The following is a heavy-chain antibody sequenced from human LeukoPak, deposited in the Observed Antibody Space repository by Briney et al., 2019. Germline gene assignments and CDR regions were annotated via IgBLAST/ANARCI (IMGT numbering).Heavy chain of an antibody. CDR1: GFTFNNHA. V-gene: IGHV3-23*01. CDR2: ISGDGISP. D-gene: IGHD4/OR15-4a*01. J-gene: IGHJ4*02. CDR3: ARDPGAFLYFFDY. Sequence: GGSLRLSCAASGFTFNNHALTWVRQTPGKGLECVSAISGDGISPYYADSVRGRFTISRDNSKNTLYLQMNSLRVEDTAVYFCARDPGAFLYFFDYWGQGTLVTVSS.